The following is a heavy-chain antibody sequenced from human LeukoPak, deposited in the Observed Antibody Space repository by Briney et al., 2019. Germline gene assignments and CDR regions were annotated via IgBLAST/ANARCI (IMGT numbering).Heavy chain of an antibody. D-gene: IGHD3-10*01. J-gene: IGHJ5*02. Sequence: GGSLRLSCAASGFTFSSYWMSWVRQAPGKGLEWVANIKQDGSEKYYVDSVKGRFTVSRDNAKKLLFLQMNSLRVEDTAVYHCARQAAYYYGPGSYYRWFDPWGQGTLVTVSS. CDR2: IKQDGSEK. CDR1: GFTFSSYW. CDR3: ARQAAYYYGPGSYYRWFDP. V-gene: IGHV3-7*01.